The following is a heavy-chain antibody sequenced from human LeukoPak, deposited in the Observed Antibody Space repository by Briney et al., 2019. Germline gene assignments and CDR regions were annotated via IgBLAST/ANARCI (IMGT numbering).Heavy chain of an antibody. CDR1: DGSISSSSYY. CDR3: VSPRGFSYGHFDY. J-gene: IGHJ4*02. Sequence: SETLSLTCTVSDGSISSSSYYWGWIRQPPGKGLEWIGSIYYSKNTYYNPSLKSRVTISADTSKSQFSLTLGSVSATDTAVYYCVSPRGFSYGHFDYWGQGTLVTVSS. CDR2: IYYSKNT. V-gene: IGHV4-39*01. D-gene: IGHD5-18*01.